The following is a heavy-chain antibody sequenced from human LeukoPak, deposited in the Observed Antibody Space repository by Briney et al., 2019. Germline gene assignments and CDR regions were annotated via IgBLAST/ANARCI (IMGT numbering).Heavy chain of an antibody. D-gene: IGHD1-26*01. CDR1: GFTFSSYA. Sequence: GGALRLSCAASGFTFSSYAMTWVRQAPGKGLEWVSAISGSGGTTYYADSVQGRFTISRDTSKNTLFLQMNSLRAEDTAVYYCAKGAGFSGSYWLDFWGQGTLVTVSS. CDR3: AKGAGFSGSYWLDF. J-gene: IGHJ4*02. CDR2: ISGSGGTT. V-gene: IGHV3-23*01.